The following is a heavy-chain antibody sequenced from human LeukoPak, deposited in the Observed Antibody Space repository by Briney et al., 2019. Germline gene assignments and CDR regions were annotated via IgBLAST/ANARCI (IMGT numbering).Heavy chain of an antibody. CDR2: ISYDGSNK. Sequence: GGSLRLPCAASGFTFSSYGMHWVRQAPGKGLEWVAVISYDGSNKYYADSVKGRFAISRDNSKNTLYLQMNSLRAEDTAVYYCAKVDRGSGGYYYYYYGMDVWGQGTTVSVSS. D-gene: IGHD1-26*01. V-gene: IGHV3-30*18. J-gene: IGHJ6*02. CDR3: AKVDRGSGGYYYYYYGMDV. CDR1: GFTFSSYG.